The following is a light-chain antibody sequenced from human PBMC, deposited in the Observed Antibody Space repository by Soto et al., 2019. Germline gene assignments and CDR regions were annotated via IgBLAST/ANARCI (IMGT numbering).Light chain of an antibody. CDR3: QQYFEWPPMT. CDR2: GAS. V-gene: IGKV3-15*01. CDR1: ETVATN. Sequence: VIRQSPATLSVSPGERAALSCWASETVATNLAWYQQKPGQAPRLLISGASTRAAGISDRFRGSGSGTEFTLTISSLRSEDSAIYYCQQYFEWPPMTFGQGTKVDIK. J-gene: IGKJ1*01.